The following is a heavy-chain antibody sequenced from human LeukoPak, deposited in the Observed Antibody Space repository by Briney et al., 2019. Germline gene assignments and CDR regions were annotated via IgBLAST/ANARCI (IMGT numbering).Heavy chain of an antibody. CDR3: ARERRLWSGGYYGMDV. D-gene: IGHD3-3*01. J-gene: IGHJ6*02. CDR1: GGSISSGGYY. Sequence: SETLSLTCTVSGGSISSGGYYWSWIRQHPGKGLEWIGYIYYSGSTYYNPSLKSRVTISVDTSKNQFSLKLSPVTAADTAVYYCARERRLWSGGYYGMDVWGQGTTVTVSS. CDR2: IYYSGST. V-gene: IGHV4-31*03.